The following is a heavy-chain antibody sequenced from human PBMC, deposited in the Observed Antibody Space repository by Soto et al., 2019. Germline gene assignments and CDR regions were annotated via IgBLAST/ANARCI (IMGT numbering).Heavy chain of an antibody. CDR2: IYYSGTT. CDR3: ACSGGGSSDD. CDR1: GGSISSSSYY. D-gene: IGHD2-15*01. Sequence: SETLSLTCTVSGGSISSSSYYWAWVRQPPGKGLEWIGSIYYSGTTYYNPSLKSRVTISVDTSKNQFSLKLSSVTAADTAIYYCACSGGGSSDDWGQGTLVTVSS. V-gene: IGHV4-39*07. J-gene: IGHJ4*02.